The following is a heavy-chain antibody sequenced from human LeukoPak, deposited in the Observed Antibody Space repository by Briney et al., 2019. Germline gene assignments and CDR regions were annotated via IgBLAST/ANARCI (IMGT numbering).Heavy chain of an antibody. Sequence: GGSLRLSCAASGFTFSSYEMNWVRQAPGKGLEWVSYISSSGSTTYYADSVKGRFTISRDNSKNTLYLQMNSLRAEDTAVYYCAKEGFGELLYFDYWGQGTLVTVSS. V-gene: IGHV3-48*03. J-gene: IGHJ4*02. CDR3: AKEGFGELLYFDY. CDR2: ISSSGSTT. CDR1: GFTFSSYE. D-gene: IGHD3-10*01.